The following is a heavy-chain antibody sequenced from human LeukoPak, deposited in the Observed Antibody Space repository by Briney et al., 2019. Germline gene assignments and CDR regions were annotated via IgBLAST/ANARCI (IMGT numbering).Heavy chain of an antibody. CDR3: ARVVGAARGGYNWFDP. V-gene: IGHV4-39*07. Sequence: SETLSLTCTVSGGSISSSSYYWGWIRQPPGTGLEWIGSIYYSGSTYYNPSLKSRVTISVDTSKNQFSLKLSSVTAADTAVYYCARVVGAARGGYNWFDPWGQGTLVTVSS. CDR2: IYYSGST. CDR1: GGSISSSSYY. D-gene: IGHD1-26*01. J-gene: IGHJ5*02.